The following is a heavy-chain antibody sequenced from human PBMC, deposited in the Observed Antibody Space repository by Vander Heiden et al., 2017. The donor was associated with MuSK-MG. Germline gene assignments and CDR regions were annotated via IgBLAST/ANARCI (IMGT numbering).Heavy chain of an antibody. CDR1: GGPISNYY. D-gene: IGHD6-25*01. CDR2: IYRSGST. CDR3: ARANMATIATDRGIDF. J-gene: IGHJ3*01. V-gene: IGHV4-4*07. Sequence: QVQLQESGPGLVKPSETLSLTCTVSGGPISNYYWSWIRQPAGKGLEWIGRIYRSGSTKYNFSRKRRVTMSVDTSRNQVSLQLSSTTAAETAVYYCARANMATIATDRGIDFWFLGTMVTVS.